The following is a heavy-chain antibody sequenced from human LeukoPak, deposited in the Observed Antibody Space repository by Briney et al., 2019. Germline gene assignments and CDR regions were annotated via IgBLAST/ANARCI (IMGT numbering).Heavy chain of an antibody. V-gene: IGHV4-59*01. D-gene: IGHD2-2*01. CDR2: IYYSGST. Sequence: SETLSLTCTVSGGSISSYYWSWIRQPPGKRLEWIGYIYYSGSTNYNPSLKIRVTIPLDTSKNQFSLKLTSVTAADTAVYYCARVYQSAEYYFDYWGQGKLLSVSS. J-gene: IGHJ4*02. CDR3: ARVYQSAEYYFDY. CDR1: GGSISSYY.